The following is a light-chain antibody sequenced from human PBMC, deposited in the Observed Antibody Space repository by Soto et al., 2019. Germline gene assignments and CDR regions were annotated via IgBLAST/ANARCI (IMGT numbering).Light chain of an antibody. CDR3: LSFTTSRTYV. Sequence: QSVLTQPASVSGSPGQSITISCTGTSSDVGGFDYVSWYQQSPGKAPRVLIYDVRNRPSGISYRFSGSRSGNTASLTISGLQADDVADYYCLSFTTSRTYVFGTVTIVTVL. CDR1: SSDVGGFDY. J-gene: IGLJ1*01. CDR2: DVR. V-gene: IGLV2-14*01.